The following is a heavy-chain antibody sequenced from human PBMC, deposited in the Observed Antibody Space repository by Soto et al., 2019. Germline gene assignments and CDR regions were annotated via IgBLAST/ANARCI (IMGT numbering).Heavy chain of an antibody. CDR3: TRSIGSGGVIGGLDY. V-gene: IGHV1-69*01. CDR2: ILPMFDTP. D-gene: IGHD3-16*02. J-gene: IGHJ4*02. Sequence: QVQLVQSETEVKNPGSAVKVSCKASGGTFNTYAMNWVRQAPGQGLEWMGGILPMFDTPRYTKKFQGRVTITMDESTTTAYMELSSLRSEDTAVYYCTRSIGSGGVIGGLDYWGQGTLVTVSS. CDR1: GGTFNTYA.